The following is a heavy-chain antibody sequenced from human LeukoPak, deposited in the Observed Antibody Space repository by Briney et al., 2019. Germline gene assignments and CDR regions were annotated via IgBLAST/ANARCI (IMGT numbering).Heavy chain of an antibody. D-gene: IGHD6-19*01. CDR2: ISGGGGTT. CDR3: ARDPSGTRYYFDY. J-gene: IGHJ4*02. V-gene: IGHV3-23*01. CDR1: AFTFNNYA. Sequence: QPGGSLRLSCAASAFTFNNYAMSWVRQAPGKGLEWVSGISGGGGTTYYADSVKGRYTISRDNSNNTLYLQMHSLRPDDTAVYYCARDPSGTRYYFDYWGQGTLVTVSS.